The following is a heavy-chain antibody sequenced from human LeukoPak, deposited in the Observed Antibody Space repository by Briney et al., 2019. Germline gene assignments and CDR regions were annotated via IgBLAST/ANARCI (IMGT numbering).Heavy chain of an antibody. CDR2: INWNGGST. D-gene: IGHD1-26*01. CDR1: GFIFGDYG. CDR3: ARRIVGATNWFDP. Sequence: PGGSLRLSCAASGFIFGDYGMSWVRQAPGKGLEWVSGINWNGGSTGYADSVKGRFTISRDNAKNSLYLQMSSLRAEDTALYYCARRIVGATNWFDPWGQGTLVTVSS. V-gene: IGHV3-20*04. J-gene: IGHJ5*02.